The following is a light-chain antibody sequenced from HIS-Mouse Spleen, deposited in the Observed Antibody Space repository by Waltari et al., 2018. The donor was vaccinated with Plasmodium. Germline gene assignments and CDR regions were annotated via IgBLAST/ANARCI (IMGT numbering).Light chain of an antibody. V-gene: IGKV1-8*01. CDR2: AAS. CDR1: QGISSY. CDR3: QQYYSYPYT. J-gene: IGKJ2*01. Sequence: AIRMTQSPSSLSASPGARVTITCRASQGISSYLAWYKQKPGKAPKLLIYAASTLQSGVPSRFSGSGSGTDFTLTISCLQSEDFATYYCQQYYSYPYTFGQGTKLEIK.